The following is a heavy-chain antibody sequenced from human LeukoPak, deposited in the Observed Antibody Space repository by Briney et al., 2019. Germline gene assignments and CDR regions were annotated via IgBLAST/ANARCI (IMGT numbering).Heavy chain of an antibody. D-gene: IGHD3-22*01. CDR1: GGSISSYY. J-gene: IGHJ4*02. Sequence: RTSETLSLTCIVSGGSISSYYWSWIRQPPGKGLEWIGYIYYSGSTNYNPSLKSRVTISVDTSKNQFSLKLTSVTAADTAVYYCARDSSGYYGFFDYWGQGTLVTVSS. V-gene: IGHV4-59*01. CDR3: ARDSSGYYGFFDY. CDR2: IYYSGST.